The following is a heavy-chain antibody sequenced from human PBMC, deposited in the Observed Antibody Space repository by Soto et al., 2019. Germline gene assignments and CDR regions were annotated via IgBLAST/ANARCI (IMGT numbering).Heavy chain of an antibody. Sequence: EVPLLESGGGLVQPGGSLRLSCAASGLTFSNYAMSWVRQAPGKGLEWVSAIGRSGDRTFYSDSVRGRFTISRDNSKNTLYLQMNSLTSEDTAVYYCAKDFWGSRDAAYDPFDYWGQGTQVTVSS. CDR1: GLTFSNYA. CDR3: AKDFWGSRDAAYDPFDY. D-gene: IGHD3-16*01. J-gene: IGHJ4*02. CDR2: IGRSGDRT. V-gene: IGHV3-23*01.